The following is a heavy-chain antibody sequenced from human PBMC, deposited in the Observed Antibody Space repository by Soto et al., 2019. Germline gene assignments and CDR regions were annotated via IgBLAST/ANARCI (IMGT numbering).Heavy chain of an antibody. CDR1: GGSISSGGYS. V-gene: IGHV4-30-2*01. D-gene: IGHD6-13*01. CDR2: IYHSGST. J-gene: IGHJ4*01. CDR3: AREIGGAAAGFNY. Sequence: SETLSLTCAVSGGSISSGGYSWSWIRQPPGKGLEWIGYIYHSGSTYYNPSLKSRVTISVDRSKNQFSLKLSSVTAADTAVYYCAREIGGAAAGFNYWGQGILVTVSS.